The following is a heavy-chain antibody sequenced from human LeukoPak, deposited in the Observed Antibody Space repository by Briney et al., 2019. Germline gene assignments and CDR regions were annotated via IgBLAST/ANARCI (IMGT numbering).Heavy chain of an antibody. CDR1: GFSVSSNY. D-gene: IGHD2-21*01. J-gene: IGHJ4*02. Sequence: TGGSLRLSCAASGFSVSSNYMSWVRQAPGKGLEWVSVIYWDGSTYYADSVKGRFTISRDNSKNTLYLQMNNLRAEDTAVYHCARDIFLGRSGYFEYWGQGTLVTVSS. CDR2: IYWDGST. CDR3: ARDIFLGRSGYFEY. V-gene: IGHV3-53*01.